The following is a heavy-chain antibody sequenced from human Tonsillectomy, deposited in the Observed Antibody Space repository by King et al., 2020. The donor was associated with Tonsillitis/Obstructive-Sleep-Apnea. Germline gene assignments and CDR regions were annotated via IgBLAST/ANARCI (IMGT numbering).Heavy chain of an antibody. Sequence: VQLVESGGGVVQPGRSLGLSCAASGFTFRSYGMHWVRQAPGKGLEWVAVIWYDGSNKYYVDSVKGRFTISRNNSKNTLYLQMNSLRAEDTAVYYCARGNDFWSGLFDYWGQGTLVTVSS. D-gene: IGHD3-3*01. J-gene: IGHJ4*02. CDR2: IWYDGSNK. CDR1: GFTFRSYG. CDR3: ARGNDFWSGLFDY. V-gene: IGHV3-33*01.